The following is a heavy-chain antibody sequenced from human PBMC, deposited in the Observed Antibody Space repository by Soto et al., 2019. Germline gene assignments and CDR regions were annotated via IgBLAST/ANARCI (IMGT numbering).Heavy chain of an antibody. D-gene: IGHD6-13*01. CDR1: GFTFSSYA. CDR3: AKFQSSSWSNFDY. CDR2: ISGSGGST. V-gene: IGHV3-23*01. Sequence: EVQLLESGGGLVQPGGSLRLSCAASGFTFSSYAMSWVRQAPGQGLEWVSAISGSGGSTYYADSVKGRFTISRDNSKNTLYLQMNSLRAEDTAVYYCAKFQSSSWSNFDYWGQGTLVTVSS. J-gene: IGHJ4*02.